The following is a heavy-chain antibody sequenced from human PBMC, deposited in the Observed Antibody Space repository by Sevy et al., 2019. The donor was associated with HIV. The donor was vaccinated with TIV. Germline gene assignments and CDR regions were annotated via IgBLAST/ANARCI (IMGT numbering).Heavy chain of an antibody. D-gene: IGHD6-19*01. Sequence: GGFLRLSCAASGFTFSSYAMHWVRQAPGKGLEWVAVISYDGSNKYYADSVKGRFTISRDNSKNTLYLQMNSLRAEDTAVYYCAREGGWYGDLDYWGQGTLVTVSS. CDR3: AREGGWYGDLDY. CDR2: ISYDGSNK. CDR1: GFTFSSYA. V-gene: IGHV3-30*04. J-gene: IGHJ4*02.